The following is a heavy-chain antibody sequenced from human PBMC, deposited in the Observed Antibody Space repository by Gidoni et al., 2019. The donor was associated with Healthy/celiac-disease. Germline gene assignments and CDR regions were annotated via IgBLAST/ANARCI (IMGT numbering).Heavy chain of an antibody. CDR3: VKDRWDGINDY. D-gene: IGHD1-26*01. V-gene: IGHV3-64D*06. CDR2: ISSNGGST. J-gene: IGHJ4*02. Sequence: EVQLVESGGGFVQPGWSLRLSCSASGCAFSSYAMHWVRQAPGKGLEYVSAISSNGGSTYYADSVKGRFTISRDNSKNTLYLQMSSLRAEDTAVYYCVKDRWDGINDYWGQGTLVTVSS. CDR1: GCAFSSYA.